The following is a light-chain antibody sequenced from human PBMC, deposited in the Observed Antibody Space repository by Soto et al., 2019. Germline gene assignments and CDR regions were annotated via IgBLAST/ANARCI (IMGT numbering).Light chain of an antibody. J-gene: IGKJ1*01. CDR2: AVS. Sequence: DIQMTQSPSSLSASVGDRFTVTFLASQYIGHYLGWYQQKPGKPPKRLIYAVSNLQSGVPSRFSGSASGTDFTLTINSLQPEDFATYFCLQHYDYSWTFGQGTKVDIK. CDR3: LQHYDYSWT. CDR1: QYIGHY. V-gene: IGKV1-17*01.